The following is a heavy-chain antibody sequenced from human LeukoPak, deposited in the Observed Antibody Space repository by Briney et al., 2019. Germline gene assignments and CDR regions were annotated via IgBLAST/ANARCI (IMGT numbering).Heavy chain of an antibody. J-gene: IGHJ4*02. Sequence: GGSLRLSCAASGFTFSSYGMHWVRQAPGKGLEWVAFIRYDGINKYYADSVKGRFTISRDNSKNTLYLQMNSLRAEDTAVYYCAKDWRGAQEYWGQGTLVTVSS. D-gene: IGHD1-26*01. CDR1: GFTFSSYG. CDR3: AKDWRGAQEY. CDR2: IRYDGINK. V-gene: IGHV3-30*02.